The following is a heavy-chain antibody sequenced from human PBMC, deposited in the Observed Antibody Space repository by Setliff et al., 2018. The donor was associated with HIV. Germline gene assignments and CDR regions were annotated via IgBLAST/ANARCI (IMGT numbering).Heavy chain of an antibody. CDR3: ARGQSQGYAYSGSYGAFDI. CDR1: GGTFSSYA. Sequence: SVKVSCKASGGTFSSYAINWVRQAPGQGLEWMGGIILMFGTRNYAQKFQGRVTITTDESTSTAYMELSSLRSEDTALYYCARGQSQGYAYSGSYGAFDIWGQGTMVTVSS. D-gene: IGHD1-26*01. J-gene: IGHJ3*02. CDR2: IILMFGTR. V-gene: IGHV1-69*05.